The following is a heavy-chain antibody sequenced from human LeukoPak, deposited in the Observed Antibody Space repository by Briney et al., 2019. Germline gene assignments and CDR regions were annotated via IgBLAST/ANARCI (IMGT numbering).Heavy chain of an antibody. CDR2: ITSSNAPT. J-gene: IGHJ4*02. Sequence: PGGSLRLSCAASGFTFSGYAMTWVRQAPGKGLEWVSTITSSNAPTNYADSVKGRFTISRDNSRNTLYLQMNSLRAEDTAIYYCAKSCGGDCYYCDYWGQGTLVTVSS. CDR1: GFTFSGYA. D-gene: IGHD2-21*02. V-gene: IGHV3-23*01. CDR3: AKSCGGDCYYCDY.